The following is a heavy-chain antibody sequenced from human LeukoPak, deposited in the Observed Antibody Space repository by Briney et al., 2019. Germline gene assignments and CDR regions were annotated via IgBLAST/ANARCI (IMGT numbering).Heavy chain of an antibody. D-gene: IGHD3-3*01. CDR1: GFTVSSNY. CDR3: AKDGNYDFWSGYYTY. V-gene: IGHV3-53*01. Sequence: GGSLRLSCAASGFTVSSNYMSWVRQAPGKGLEWVSVIYSGGSTYYADSVKGRFTISRHNSKNTLYLQMNSLRAEDTAVYYCAKDGNYDFWSGYYTYWGQGPLVTVSS. CDR2: IYSGGST. J-gene: IGHJ4*02.